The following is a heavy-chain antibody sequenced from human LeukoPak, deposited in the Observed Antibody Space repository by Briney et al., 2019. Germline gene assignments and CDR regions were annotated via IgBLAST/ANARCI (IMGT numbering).Heavy chain of an antibody. CDR2: IYYSGST. CDR1: GGSISSSSYY. CDR3: ARLSWTGRDY. D-gene: IGHD3/OR15-3a*01. J-gene: IGHJ4*02. Sequence: AETLSLTCTVSGGSISSSSYYWGWIRQPPGTGLEWIGSIYYSGSTYYNPSLKSRVTISVDTSKNQFSLKLSSVTAADTAVYYCARLSWTGRDYWGQGTLVTVSS. V-gene: IGHV4-39*01.